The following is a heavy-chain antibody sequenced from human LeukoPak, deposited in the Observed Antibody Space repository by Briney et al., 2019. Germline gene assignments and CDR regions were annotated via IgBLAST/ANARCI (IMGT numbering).Heavy chain of an antibody. CDR3: ARGVASLAIYFDY. D-gene: IGHD2-21*01. CDR1: GFTFSSYS. V-gene: IGHV3-21*01. CDR2: ISSSSSYI. Sequence: GGSLRLSCAASGFTFSSYSMNWVRQAPGKGLEWVSSISSSSSYIYYADSVKGRFTISRDNAKNTLYLQMNSLRAEDTAVYYCARGVASLAIYFDYWGQGTLVTVSS. J-gene: IGHJ4*02.